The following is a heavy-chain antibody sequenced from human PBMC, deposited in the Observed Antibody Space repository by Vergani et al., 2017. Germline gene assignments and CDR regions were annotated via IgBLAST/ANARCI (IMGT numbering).Heavy chain of an antibody. CDR1: GFTFSSYS. J-gene: IGHJ6*02. V-gene: IGHV3-21*01. D-gene: IGHD3-10*01. CDR2: ISSSSSYI. CDR3: ARYRYYLGSGSDPYFYYYCLDV. Sequence: EVQLVESGGGLVKRGGSLRLSCAASGFTFSSYSMNWVRQAPGKGLEWVSSISSSSSYIDYSDSLKGRFTISRDNAKSSLYLQMKSLRAEDTGVYYCARYRYYLGSGSDPYFYYYCLDVWGQGTAVTVSS.